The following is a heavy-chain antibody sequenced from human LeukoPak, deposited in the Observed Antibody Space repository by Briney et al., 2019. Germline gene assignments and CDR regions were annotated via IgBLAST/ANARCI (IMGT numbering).Heavy chain of an antibody. D-gene: IGHD6-13*01. Sequence: GGSLRLSCAASGFTFSSYAMHWVRQAPGKGLEWVAVISYDGSNKFFADSVKGRFNISRGNSKNTLYLQMNSLRTEDTAVYYCAKGRYGYSSSWYGFDYWGQGTLVTVSS. CDR2: ISYDGSNK. V-gene: IGHV3-30-3*01. CDR1: GFTFSSYA. J-gene: IGHJ4*01. CDR3: AKGRYGYSSSWYGFDY.